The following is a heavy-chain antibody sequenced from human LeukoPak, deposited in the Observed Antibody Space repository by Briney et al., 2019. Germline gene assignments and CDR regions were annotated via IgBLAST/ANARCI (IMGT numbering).Heavy chain of an antibody. J-gene: IGHJ4*02. V-gene: IGHV4-34*01. Sequence: SETLSLTCAVYGGSFSGYYWSWIRQPPGKGLEWIGEINHSGSTNYNPSLKSRVTISVDTSKNQFSLKLSSVTAADTAVYYCTRTAYYFDYWGQGTLVTVSS. CDR3: TRTAYYFDY. D-gene: IGHD5-18*01. CDR2: INHSGST. CDR1: GGSFSGYY.